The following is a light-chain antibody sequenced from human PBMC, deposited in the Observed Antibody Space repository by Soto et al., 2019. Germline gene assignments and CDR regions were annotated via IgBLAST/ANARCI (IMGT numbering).Light chain of an antibody. J-gene: IGKJ5*01. Sequence: ETVLTQSPASLSLSPGERAPLSCRASQSVSTSLAWYQQKPGQAPRLLIHEASSRATGIPARFSGSGSGTDFTLTISNLEPEDSAVYYCQQRSDWPLITFGQGTRLEIK. V-gene: IGKV3-11*01. CDR3: QQRSDWPLIT. CDR2: EAS. CDR1: QSVSTS.